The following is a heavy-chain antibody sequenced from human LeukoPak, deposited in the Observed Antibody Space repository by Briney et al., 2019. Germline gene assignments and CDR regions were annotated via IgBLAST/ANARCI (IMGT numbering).Heavy chain of an antibody. J-gene: IGHJ4*02. D-gene: IGHD6-19*01. CDR1: GFTFSNYW. CDR3: AGGIAVAGKD. Sequence: GGSLRLSCAASGFTFSNYWMSWVRQAPGKGLEWVANIKQDGSEKYYVDSVKGRFTISRDNAKNSLYLQMNSLRAEDTAVYYCAGGIAVAGKDWGQGSLVTVPS. CDR2: IKQDGSEK. V-gene: IGHV3-7*01.